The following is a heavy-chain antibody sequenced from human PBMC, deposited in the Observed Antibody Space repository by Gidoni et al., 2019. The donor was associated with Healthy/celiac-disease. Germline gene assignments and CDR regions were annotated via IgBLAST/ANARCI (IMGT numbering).Heavy chain of an antibody. D-gene: IGHD4-17*01. CDR2: IYYSGRT. CDR1: GVSISSGGYY. V-gene: IGHV4-31*03. J-gene: IGHJ4*02. Sequence: QVQLQESGPGLVKPSQTLSPTCTVSGVSISSGGYYWSWIRQHPGKGLEWIGYIYYSGRTYYNPSLKSRVTISVDTSKNQFSLKLSSVTAADTAVYYCASGASSTVTLDYWGQGTLVTVSS. CDR3: ASGASSTVTLDY.